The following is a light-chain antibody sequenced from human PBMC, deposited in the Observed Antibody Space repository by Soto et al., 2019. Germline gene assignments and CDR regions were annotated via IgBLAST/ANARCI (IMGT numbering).Light chain of an antibody. J-gene: IGKJ1*01. CDR3: VQFAHFPRT. V-gene: IGKV2-24*01. CDR1: QSVVYSDGNTY. Sequence: DVVLTQTPLSSPVTLGQPASISCRSSQSVVYSDGNTYLSWLHQRPGQPPRLLIYQISKRFSGVPDRFSGSGAGTDFTLKISRVEAEDVGIYYCVQFAHFPRTFGQGTKVEIK. CDR2: QIS.